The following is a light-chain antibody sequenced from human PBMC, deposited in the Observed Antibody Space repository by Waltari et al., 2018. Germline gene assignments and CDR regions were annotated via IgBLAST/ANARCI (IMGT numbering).Light chain of an antibody. V-gene: IGLV1-44*01. J-gene: IGLJ3*02. CDR1: SSNIGRNS. CDR3: AAWDDSLNGV. Sequence: SVLTQPPSASGTPGQRVTISCSGTSSNIGRNSVNWYQQVPGTAPKRLIYNNSQWPSGVPDRFSGSKSGTSASLDISGLQSEDEADYYCAAWDDSLNGVFGGGTKLTVL. CDR2: NNS.